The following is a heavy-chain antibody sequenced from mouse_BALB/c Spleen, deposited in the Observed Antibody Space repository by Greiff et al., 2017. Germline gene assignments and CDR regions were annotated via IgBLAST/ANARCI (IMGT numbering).Heavy chain of an antibody. D-gene: IGHD2-1*01. J-gene: IGHJ2*01. CDR3: AGGNYYFDY. Sequence: EVQVVESGGGLVQPGGSLKLSCAASGFTFSSYTMSWVRQTPEKRLEWVAYISNGGGSTYYPDTVKGRFTISRDNAKNTLYLQMSSLKSEDTAMYYCAGGNYYFDYWGQGTTLTVSS. V-gene: IGHV5-12-2*01. CDR1: GFTFSSYT. CDR2: ISNGGGST.